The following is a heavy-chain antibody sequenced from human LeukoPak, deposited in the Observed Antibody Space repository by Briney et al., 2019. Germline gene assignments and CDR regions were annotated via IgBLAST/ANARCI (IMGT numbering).Heavy chain of an antibody. Sequence: GGSLRLSCAASGFTVSSNYMSWVRQAPGKGLEWVSVIFSGGTTYYADSVKGRFTISRDNSKNALYLQMNSLRAEDTAVYYCAREGNYYDMDVWGQGTTVTVSS. CDR3: AREGNYYDMDV. CDR1: GFTVSSNY. CDR2: IFSGGTT. V-gene: IGHV3-53*01. J-gene: IGHJ6*02.